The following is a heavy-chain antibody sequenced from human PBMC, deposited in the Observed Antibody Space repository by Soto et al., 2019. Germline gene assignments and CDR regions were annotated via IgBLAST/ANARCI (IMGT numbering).Heavy chain of an antibody. V-gene: IGHV3-23*01. CDR3: TKGGHASFYDF. CDR2: ISGNGGET. D-gene: IGHD3-3*01. Sequence: GGSLRLSCAASGLIFSNYAMTWFRQAPGKGLEWVSTISGNGGETFYADSVEGRFTISRDNSENTVYLQMNRLRAEDTAVYYCTKGGHASFYDFWGQGTLVTVSS. CDR1: GLIFSNYA. J-gene: IGHJ4*02.